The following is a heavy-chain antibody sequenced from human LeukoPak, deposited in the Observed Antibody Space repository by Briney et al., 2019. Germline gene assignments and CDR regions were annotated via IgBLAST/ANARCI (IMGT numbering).Heavy chain of an antibody. D-gene: IGHD4-11*01. J-gene: IGHJ4*02. CDR1: GGSISSGGYS. Sequence: SETLSLTCAVSGGSISSGGYSWSWIRQPPGKGLEWIGYIYHSGSTYYNPSLKSRVTISVDRSKNQFSLKLSSVTAADTAVYYCARESKTSLARFIDYWGQGTLVTVSS. CDR3: ARESKTSLARFIDY. V-gene: IGHV4-30-2*01. CDR2: IYHSGST.